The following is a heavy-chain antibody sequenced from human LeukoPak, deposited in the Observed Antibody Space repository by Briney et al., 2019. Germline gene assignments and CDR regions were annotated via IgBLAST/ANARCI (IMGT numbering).Heavy chain of an antibody. CDR2: INPNSGDT. V-gene: IGHV1-2*02. D-gene: IGHD5-24*01. CDR3: ARDRNRDGFAYFDY. Sequence: GAAVTVSFKASGYTFTDYLMHWVRQAPGQGLEWMGLINPNSGDTSSAQKVQGRVTITRDTSNSTAYMELSTLRPDDTAVYYCARDRNRDGFAYFDYWGQGTLVSVSS. CDR1: GYTFTDYL. J-gene: IGHJ4*02.